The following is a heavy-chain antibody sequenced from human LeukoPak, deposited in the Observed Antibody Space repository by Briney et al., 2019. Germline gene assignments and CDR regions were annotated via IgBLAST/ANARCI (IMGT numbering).Heavy chain of an antibody. CDR1: GGTFSSNA. J-gene: IGHJ4*02. V-gene: IGHV1-69*13. CDR3: TRGWLAETTVVTPYNY. D-gene: IGHD4-23*01. Sequence: SVKVSCKASGGTFSSNAISWVRQAPGQGLEWMGGITPIFGTANYAQKFQGRVTITAVESMSTAYMELSSLRSEDTAVYYCTRGWLAETTVVTPYNYWGQGTLVTVSS. CDR2: ITPIFGTA.